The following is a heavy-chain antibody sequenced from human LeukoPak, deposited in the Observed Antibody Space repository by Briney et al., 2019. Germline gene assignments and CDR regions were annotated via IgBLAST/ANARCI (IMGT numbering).Heavy chain of an antibody. CDR3: ARDYGSGSYFRDYYYMDV. CDR1: GYTFTSYD. CDR2: MNPNSGNT. V-gene: IGHV1-8*01. Sequence: ASVKVSCKASGYTFTSYDINWVRQATGQGLEWMGWMNPNSGNTGYAQKFQGRVTITADKSTSTAYMELSSLRSEDTAVYYCARDYGSGSYFRDYYYMDVWGKGTTVTVSS. D-gene: IGHD3-10*01. J-gene: IGHJ6*03.